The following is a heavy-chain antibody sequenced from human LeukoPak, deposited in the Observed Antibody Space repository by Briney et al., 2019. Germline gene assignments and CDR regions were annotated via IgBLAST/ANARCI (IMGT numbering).Heavy chain of an antibody. CDR2: MRRDGNEI. D-gene: IGHD3/OR15-3a*01. CDR1: GFTFSTYW. CDR3: ARAKRETSTRPWTSGMDV. J-gene: IGHJ6*02. Sequence: GGSLRLSCSASGFTFSTYWMSWVRQAPGKGLEWVANMRRDGNEIYYLDSVRGRFTISRDNAKNSLYLQMNGLRPEDTAIYYCARAKRETSTRPWTSGMDVWGQGTRVTVSS. V-gene: IGHV3-7*03.